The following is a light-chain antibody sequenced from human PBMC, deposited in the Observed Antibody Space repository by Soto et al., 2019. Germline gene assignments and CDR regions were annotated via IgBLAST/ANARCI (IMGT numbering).Light chain of an antibody. CDR1: QGISIR. V-gene: IGKV1-5*03. Sequence: FQITQSPPPLLATLGDRVTITCRASQGISIRLAWYQQKPGKAPKVLINKASSLQSGVPSRFSGSGSGTEFTLTISSLQPDDFATYYCQQYSSYPFTFGGGTKVEIK. CDR2: KAS. J-gene: IGKJ4*01. CDR3: QQYSSYPFT.